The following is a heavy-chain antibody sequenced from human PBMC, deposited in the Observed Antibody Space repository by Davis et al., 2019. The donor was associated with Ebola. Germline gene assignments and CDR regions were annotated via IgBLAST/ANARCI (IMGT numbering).Heavy chain of an antibody. J-gene: IGHJ6*02. CDR3: ARGLRFRNYYYGMDV. CDR2: ISSSGSTI. D-gene: IGHD5-12*01. CDR1: GFMFSSCG. V-gene: IGHV3-48*04. Sequence: PGGSLRLSCAASGFMFSSCGMNWVRQAPRKGLEWVSYISSSGSTIYYADSVKGRFTISRDNAKNSLYLQMNSLRAEDTAVYYCARGLRFRNYYYGMDVWGQGTTVTVSS.